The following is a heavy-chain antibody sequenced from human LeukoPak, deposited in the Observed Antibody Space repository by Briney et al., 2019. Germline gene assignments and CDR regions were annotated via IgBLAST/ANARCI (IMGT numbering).Heavy chain of an antibody. CDR3: ATFGGCSSSWYFPLNDY. D-gene: IGHD6-13*01. V-gene: IGHV4-59*12. CDR1: GGSISSYY. J-gene: IGHJ4*02. CDR2: IYYSGST. Sequence: SETLSLTCTVSGGSISSYYWSWIRQPPGKGLEWIGYIYYSGSTNYNPSLKSRVTISVDKSKNQFSLKLSSVTAADTAVYYCATFGGCSSSWYFPLNDYWGQGTLVTVSS.